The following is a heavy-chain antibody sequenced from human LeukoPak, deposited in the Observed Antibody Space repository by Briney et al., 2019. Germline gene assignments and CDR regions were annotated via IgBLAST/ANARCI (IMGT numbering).Heavy chain of an antibody. D-gene: IGHD6-13*01. J-gene: IGHJ4*02. V-gene: IGHV3-43D*04. CDR2: ISWDGGST. CDR3: AAADKFWSPVDY. Sequence: GGSLGLSCAASGFTFDDYAMHWVRQAPGKGLEWVSLISWDGGSTYYADSAKGRFTISRDNSKNSLYLQMNSLRAEDTALYYCAAADKFWSPVDYWGQGTPVTVSS. CDR1: GFTFDDYA.